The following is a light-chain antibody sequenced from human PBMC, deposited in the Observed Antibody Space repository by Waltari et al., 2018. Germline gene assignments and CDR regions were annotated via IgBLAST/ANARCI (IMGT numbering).Light chain of an antibody. CDR3: QQSNDWPRT. CDR1: RSISIN. J-gene: IGKJ1*01. V-gene: IGKV3-15*01. Sequence: EVVMTQSPATLSVSPGGRATLSCRASRSISINLVWYQQRPGQAPRLLIYGASTRATGIPARFSGSGSGTEFTLTISSLQSEDAAVYYCQQSNDWPRTFGQGTNVEVK. CDR2: GAS.